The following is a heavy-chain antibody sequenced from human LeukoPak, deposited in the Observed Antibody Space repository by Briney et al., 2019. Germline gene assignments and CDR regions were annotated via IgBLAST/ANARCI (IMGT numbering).Heavy chain of an antibody. V-gene: IGHV3-74*01. D-gene: IGHD3-16*01. CDR2: IKGDGIST. CDR3: AKDHYWGIDY. Sequence: GGSLRLSCAASGFDFSSNWMHWVRHAPGQGLVWVSRIKGDGISTNYADSVKGRFTISRDIAKNTLYLQMNSLRAEDTGVYYCAKDHYWGIDYWGRGTLVTVSS. CDR1: GFDFSSNW. J-gene: IGHJ4*02.